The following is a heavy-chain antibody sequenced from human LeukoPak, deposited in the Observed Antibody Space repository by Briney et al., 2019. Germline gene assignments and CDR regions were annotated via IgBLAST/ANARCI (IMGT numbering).Heavy chain of an antibody. CDR2: IKQDGSAK. V-gene: IGHV3-7*03. J-gene: IGHJ4*02. Sequence: GGSLRLSCAASGFTFSTYWMHWVRQAPGKGLEWVANIKQDGSAKFYVDSVKGRFTISRDNAKKSAYLQMNSLRAEDTAVYCCVRAMDSWGQGTLVTVSS. CDR1: GFTFSTYW. CDR3: VRAMDS.